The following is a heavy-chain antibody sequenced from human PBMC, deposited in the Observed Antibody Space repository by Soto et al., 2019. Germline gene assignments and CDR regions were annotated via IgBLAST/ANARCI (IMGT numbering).Heavy chain of an antibody. CDR1: GGSISSGDYY. Sequence: SETLSLTCTVSGGSISSGDYYWSWIRQPPGKGLEWIGYIYYSGSTYYNPSLKSRVTISVDTSKNQFSLKLSSVTAADTAVYYCARREFWSGFDYWGQGTLVTVSS. D-gene: IGHD3-3*01. CDR2: IYYSGST. J-gene: IGHJ4*02. V-gene: IGHV4-30-4*01. CDR3: ARREFWSGFDY.